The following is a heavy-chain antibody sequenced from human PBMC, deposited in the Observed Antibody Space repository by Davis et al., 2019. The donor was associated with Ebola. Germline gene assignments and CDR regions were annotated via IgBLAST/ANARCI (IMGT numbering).Heavy chain of an antibody. D-gene: IGHD3-10*01. CDR1: GYTFISYG. CDR3: ARDPYYGSAYNMDV. V-gene: IGHV1-18*04. J-gene: IGHJ6*02. Sequence: ASVKVSCKTSGYTFISYGISWVRQAPGQGLEWMGWINTYTGNTNYAQKFQDRVTMTTDTSTSTAYMELRSVRSDDTAVYYCARDPYYGSAYNMDVWGQGTTVTVSS. CDR2: INTYTGNT.